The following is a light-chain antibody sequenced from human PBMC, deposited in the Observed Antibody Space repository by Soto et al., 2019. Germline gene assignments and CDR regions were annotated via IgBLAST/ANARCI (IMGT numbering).Light chain of an antibody. V-gene: IGLV2-11*01. CDR1: SSDVGGYNY. CDR2: DVD. J-gene: IGLJ1*01. CDR3: CSYAGSYPFV. Sequence: QSVLTQPRSVSGSPGQSVTISSTGTSSDVGGYNYVSWYQHHPGKAPKLMIYDVDKRPPGVPGRFSGSKPGNTASLTISGLQAEDEADYYCCSYAGSYPFVFGTGTKVTVL.